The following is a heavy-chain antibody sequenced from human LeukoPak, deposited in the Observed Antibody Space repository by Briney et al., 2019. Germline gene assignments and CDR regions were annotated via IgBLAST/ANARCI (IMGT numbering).Heavy chain of an antibody. J-gene: IGHJ6*02. CDR3: ARDPKLLWFGEALGYYYGMDV. CDR1: GGTFSSYT. D-gene: IGHD3-10*01. CDR2: IIPILGIA. V-gene: IGHV1-69*10. Sequence: GAXVKXSCKASGGTFSSYTISWVRQAPGQGLEWMGGIIPILGIANYAQKFQGRVTITAGKSTSTAYMELSSLRSEDTAVYYCARDPKLLWFGEALGYYYGMDVWGQGTTVTVSS.